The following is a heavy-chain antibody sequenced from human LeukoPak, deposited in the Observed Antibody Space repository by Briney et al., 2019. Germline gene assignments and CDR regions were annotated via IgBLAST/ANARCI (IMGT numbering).Heavy chain of an antibody. CDR2: INHSGST. CDR3: ARQEASSGWYISGWFDP. Sequence: SETLSLTCAVYGGSLSGYYWSWIRQPPGKGLEWIGEINHSGSTNYNPSLKSRVTISVDTSKNQFSLKLSSVTAADTAVYYCARQEASSGWYISGWFDPWGQGTLVTVSS. CDR1: GGSLSGYY. V-gene: IGHV4-34*01. D-gene: IGHD6-19*01. J-gene: IGHJ5*02.